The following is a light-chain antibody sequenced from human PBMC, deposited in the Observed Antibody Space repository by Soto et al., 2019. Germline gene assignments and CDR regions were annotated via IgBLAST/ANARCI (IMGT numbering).Light chain of an antibody. V-gene: IGKV3-11*01. CDR1: QSVRSY. CDR2: DAS. Sequence: EIVLTQSPATLSLSPGERATLSCRASQSVRSYLAWYQQKPGQAPRLLIYDASNRATGIPARFSGSGSGTDFTLTISSLEPEDFAVYYCQQSNNWPLLSFGGGTKVEIK. J-gene: IGKJ4*01. CDR3: QQSNNWPLLS.